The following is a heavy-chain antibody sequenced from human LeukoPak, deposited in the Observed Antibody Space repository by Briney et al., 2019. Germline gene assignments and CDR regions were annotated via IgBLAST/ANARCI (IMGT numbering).Heavy chain of an antibody. CDR1: GFTFSSYW. CDR2: VKQDGSDK. CDR3: ARDLAGPPQEAFDI. V-gene: IGHV3-7*01. Sequence: PGGSLRLSCAASGFTFSSYWMSWVRQAPGKGLEWVAGVKQDGSDKYSVDSVKGRFTISRDNAKNSLYLQMNSLRAEDTAVYYCARDLAGPPQEAFDIWGQGTMVTVSS. J-gene: IGHJ3*02.